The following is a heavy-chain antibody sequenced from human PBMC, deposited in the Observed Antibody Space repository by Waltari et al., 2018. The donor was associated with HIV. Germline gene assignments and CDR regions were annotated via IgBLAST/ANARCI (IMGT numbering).Heavy chain of an antibody. D-gene: IGHD6-19*01. J-gene: IGHJ4*02. CDR2: FNVGNLQT. Sequence: QIQLVQSGAAVKKPGASVKVSCTTSGFNFNNNVIHWVRQAPGQGLEWMGSFNVGNLQTRYSQMFQGRVRFTRDTSETTIFMEVSSLKVEDTAIYFCATGTDWLVNVLEYWGQGTLVTVSS. CDR3: ATGTDWLVNVLEY. CDR1: GFNFNNNV. V-gene: IGHV1-3*01.